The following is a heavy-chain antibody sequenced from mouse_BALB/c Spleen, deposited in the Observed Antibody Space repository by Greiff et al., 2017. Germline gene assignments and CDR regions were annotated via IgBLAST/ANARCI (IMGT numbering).Heavy chain of an antibody. CDR1: GFSLTSYG. D-gene: IGHD2-14*01. CDR3: ARGDYRYDGLAY. CDR2: IWSGGST. Sequence: VMLVESGPGLVQPSQSLSITCTVSGFSLTSYGVHWVRQSPGKGLEWLGVIWSGGSTDYNAAFISRLSISKDNSKSQVFFKMNSLQANDTAIYYCARGDYRYDGLAYWGQGTLVTVSA. J-gene: IGHJ3*01. V-gene: IGHV2-2*02.